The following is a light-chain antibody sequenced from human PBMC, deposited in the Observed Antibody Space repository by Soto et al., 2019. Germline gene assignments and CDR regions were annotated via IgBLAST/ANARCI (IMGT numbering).Light chain of an antibody. CDR1: SSVVGGYNY. Sequence: QSVLTQPRSVSGSPGQSVTISCTGTSSVVGGYNYVSWYQQHPGKAPKLMIYDVSKRPSGAPDRFSGSKSGNTASLTISGLQAEDEADYYCCSYAGSYTLVFGGGTKVTVL. CDR2: DVS. V-gene: IGLV2-11*01. CDR3: CSYAGSYTLV. J-gene: IGLJ2*01.